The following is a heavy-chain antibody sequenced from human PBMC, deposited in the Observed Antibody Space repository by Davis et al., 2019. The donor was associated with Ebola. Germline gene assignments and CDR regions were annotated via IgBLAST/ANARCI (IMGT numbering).Heavy chain of an antibody. V-gene: IGHV3-7*01. CDR1: GFTFSSYW. CDR2: IKQDGSEK. Sequence: GESLKISCAASGFTFSSYWMSWVRQAPGKGLEWVANIKQDGSEKYYVDSVKGRFTISRDNAKNSLYLQMNSLRAEDTAVYYCAKDLTRGDAFDIWGQGTMVTVSS. CDR3: AKDLTRGDAFDI. J-gene: IGHJ3*02.